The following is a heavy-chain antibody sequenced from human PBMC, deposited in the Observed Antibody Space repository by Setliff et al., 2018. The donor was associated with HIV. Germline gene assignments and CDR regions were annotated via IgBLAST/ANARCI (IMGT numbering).Heavy chain of an antibody. J-gene: IGHJ6*03. CDR2: INRSGST. CDR3: ARGSTGYSSIWYRNGLTYYYYIDV. CDR1: GGSFSAYS. Sequence: PSQTLSLTCAVYGGSFSAYSWTWVRQPPGKGLEWIGEINRSGSTNYNPSLKSRVAMSVDTSKNQFSLKLDSVTAADTGVYYCARGSTGYSSIWYRNGLTYYYYIDVWGKGTKVTVSS. V-gene: IGHV4-34*01. D-gene: IGHD6-13*01.